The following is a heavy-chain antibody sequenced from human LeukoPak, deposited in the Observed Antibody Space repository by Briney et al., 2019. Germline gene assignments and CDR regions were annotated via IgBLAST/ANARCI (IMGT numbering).Heavy chain of an antibody. CDR2: ISSSSSTI. J-gene: IGHJ2*01. Sequence: GGSLRLSCAASGVTLSSFAMSWARQAPGKGLEWISYISSSSSTIYYADSVKGRFTISRDNAKNSLYLQMNSLRDEDTAVYYCARDALHPRWFFDLWGRGTLVTISS. D-gene: IGHD4-11*01. V-gene: IGHV3-48*02. CDR1: GVTLSSFA. CDR3: ARDALHPRWFFDL.